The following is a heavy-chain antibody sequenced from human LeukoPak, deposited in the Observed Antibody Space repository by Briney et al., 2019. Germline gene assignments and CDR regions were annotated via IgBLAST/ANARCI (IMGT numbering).Heavy chain of an antibody. CDR2: ISSSGSTI. D-gene: IGHD1-26*01. V-gene: IGHV3-11*01. CDR3: ARVLSAEHYYYYYYMDV. J-gene: IGHJ6*03. CDR1: GFTFSDYY. Sequence: PAGSLRLSCAASGFTFSDYYMSWIRQAPGKGLEWVSYISSSGSTIYYADSVKGRFTISRDNAKNSLYLQMNSLRAEDTAVYYCARVLSAEHYYYYYYMDVWGKGTTVTVSS.